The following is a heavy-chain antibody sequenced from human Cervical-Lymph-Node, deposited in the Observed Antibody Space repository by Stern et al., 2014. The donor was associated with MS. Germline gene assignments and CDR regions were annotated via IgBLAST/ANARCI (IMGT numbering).Heavy chain of an antibody. D-gene: IGHD6-13*01. J-gene: IGHJ6*02. CDR1: GFTFDDYA. V-gene: IGHV3-9*01. Sequence: EVQLVESGGGLVQPGRSLRLSCAASGFTFDDYAMHWVRQAPGKGLEWVSGISWGGGTIGYADSVKGRFIISRDNAKNSLYLQMNSLRDDDTALYYCAQASGSSWVHGMSAWGQGTTVTVSS. CDR2: ISWGGGTI. CDR3: AQASGSSWVHGMSA.